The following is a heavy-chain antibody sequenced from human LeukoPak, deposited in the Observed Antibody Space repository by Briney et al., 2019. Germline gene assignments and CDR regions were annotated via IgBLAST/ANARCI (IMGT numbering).Heavy chain of an antibody. J-gene: IGHJ3*02. D-gene: IGHD6-6*01. Sequence: ASVKVSCKASGYSFPSYGITWVRQAPGQGLEWMGRISVYNGHTTYAQNFQGRVTMTTETSTSTAYLEVRSLRSDDTAVYYCARLFGDSSSSDAFDIWGQGTMVTVSS. CDR1: GYSFPSYG. CDR2: ISVYNGHT. V-gene: IGHV1-18*01. CDR3: ARLFGDSSSSDAFDI.